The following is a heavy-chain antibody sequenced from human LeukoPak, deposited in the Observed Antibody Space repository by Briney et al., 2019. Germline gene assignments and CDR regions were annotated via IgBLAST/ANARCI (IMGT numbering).Heavy chain of an antibody. CDR1: GGSISSGGYY. CDR2: IYYSGST. D-gene: IGHD3-9*01. V-gene: IGHV4-61*08. Sequence: SETLSLTCTVSGGSISSGGYYWSWIRQHPGKGLEWIGYIYYSGSTNYNPSLKSRVTISVDTSKNQFSLKLSSVTAADTAVYYCARIKAFDWSRFDYWGQGTLVTVSS. J-gene: IGHJ4*02. CDR3: ARIKAFDWSRFDY.